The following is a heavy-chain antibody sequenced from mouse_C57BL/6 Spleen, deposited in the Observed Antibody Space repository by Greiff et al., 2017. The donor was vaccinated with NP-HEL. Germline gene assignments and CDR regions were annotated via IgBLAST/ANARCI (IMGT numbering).Heavy chain of an antibody. CDR3: ARRMDYGYAMYY. D-gene: IGHD2-4*01. CDR2: IDPSDSYT. J-gene: IGHJ4*01. CDR1: GYTFTSYW. Sequence: QVQLQQPGAELVMPGASVKLSCKASGYTFTSYWMHWVKQRPGQGLEWIGEIDPSDSYTNYNQKFKGKSTLPVDKSSIQAYMQLSTLTSEDSAVYYCARRMDYGYAMYYWGQGTSVTVSS. V-gene: IGHV1-69*01.